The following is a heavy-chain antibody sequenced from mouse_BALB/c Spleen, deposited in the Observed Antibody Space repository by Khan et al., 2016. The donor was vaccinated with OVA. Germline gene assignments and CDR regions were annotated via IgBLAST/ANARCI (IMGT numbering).Heavy chain of an antibody. V-gene: IGHV1-4*01. D-gene: IGHD1-1*01. Sequence: QVQLQQSGTELARPGASVKMSCKASGYTFTSYTIHWVKQRPGQGLDWIGYIHSNSGYTTYNQKFKGKATLTADKSSSTAYMQLSSLTSDDSAVYYCARDFHYYGSRGAMDYWGQGTSVTVSS. CDR1: GYTFTSYT. CDR3: ARDFHYYGSRGAMDY. J-gene: IGHJ4*01. CDR2: IHSNSGYT.